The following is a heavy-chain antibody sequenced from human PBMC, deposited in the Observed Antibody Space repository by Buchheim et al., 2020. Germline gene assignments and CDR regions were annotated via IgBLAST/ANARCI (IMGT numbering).Heavy chain of an antibody. V-gene: IGHV3-74*01. D-gene: IGHD3-3*01. CDR2: INSDGSST. J-gene: IGHJ6*02. CDR3: ASIVSGQEITIFGVVHGMDV. CDR1: GFTFSSYW. Sequence: EVQLVESGGGLVQPGGSLRLSCAASGFTFSSYWMHWVRQAPGKGLVWVSRINSDGSSTSYADSVKGRFTISRANATNPPYLQMNSLRAEDTAVYYCASIVSGQEITIFGVVHGMDVWGQGTT.